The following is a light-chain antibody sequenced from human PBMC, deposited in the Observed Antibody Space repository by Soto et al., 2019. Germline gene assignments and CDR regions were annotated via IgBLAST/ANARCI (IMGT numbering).Light chain of an antibody. CDR2: SNN. Sequence: QSVLTQPPSASGTPGQRVTSSCSGSSSNIGSHTVNWYQQLPGTAPKLLIYSNNQRPSGVPDRFSGSKSETSASLAISGLQSEDEADFYCAAWDDILNALVFGGGTKLTVL. J-gene: IGLJ2*01. V-gene: IGLV1-44*01. CDR1: SSNIGSHT. CDR3: AAWDDILNALV.